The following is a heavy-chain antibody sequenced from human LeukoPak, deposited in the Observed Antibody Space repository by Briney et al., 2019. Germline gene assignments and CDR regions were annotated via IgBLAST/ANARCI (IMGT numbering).Heavy chain of an antibody. D-gene: IGHD6-19*01. V-gene: IGHV1-24*01. CDR2: FDPEDGET. J-gene: IGHJ6*02. CDR1: GYTLTELS. CDR3: ATSGWYSHTYYYYGMDV. Sequence: ASVKVSCKVSGYTLTELSMHWVRQAPGKGLEWMGGFDPEDGETIYAQKFQGRVTMTEDTSTDTAYIELSSLRSEDTAVYYCATSGWYSHTYYYYGMDVWGQGTTVTVSS.